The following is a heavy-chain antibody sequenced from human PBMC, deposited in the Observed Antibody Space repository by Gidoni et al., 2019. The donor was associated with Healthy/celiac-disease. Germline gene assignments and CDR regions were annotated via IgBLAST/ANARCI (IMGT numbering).Heavy chain of an antibody. CDR2: ISSSSSYI. Sequence: EVQLVASGGGMVKPGGSLSLSCAASGFPFSSYSMNWVRQAPGKGLEWVSSISSSSSYIYYADSVKGRFTISRDNAKNSLYLQMNSLRAEDTAVYYCARDVAGEFDYWGQGTLVTVSS. CDR1: GFPFSSYS. CDR3: ARDVAGEFDY. J-gene: IGHJ4*02. V-gene: IGHV3-21*01. D-gene: IGHD3-16*01.